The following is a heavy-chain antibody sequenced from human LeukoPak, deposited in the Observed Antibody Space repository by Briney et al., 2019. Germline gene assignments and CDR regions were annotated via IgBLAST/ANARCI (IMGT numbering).Heavy chain of an antibody. D-gene: IGHD2-2*01. V-gene: IGHV4-31*03. CDR1: GGSISSGGYY. J-gene: IGHJ3*02. CDR2: IYYSGST. CDR3: ARDSISVVVPAAAIQGGDAFDI. Sequence: SQTLSLTCTVSGGSISSGGYYWSWIRQHPGKGLEWMGYIYYSGSTYYNPSLKSRVTISVDTSKNQFSLKLSSVTAADTAVYYCARDSISVVVPAAAIQGGDAFDIWGQGTMVTVSS.